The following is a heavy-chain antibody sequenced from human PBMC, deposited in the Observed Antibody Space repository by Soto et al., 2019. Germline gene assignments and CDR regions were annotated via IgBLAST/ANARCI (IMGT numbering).Heavy chain of an antibody. D-gene: IGHD6-19*01. V-gene: IGHV1-8*01. Sequence: GASVKVSCKASGYTFASFDINWVRQATGQGHEWMGWMNPNSGNTGYAQKFQRRDTMTRNTSISTAYMELSSLRSEDTAVYYCARSSGWYWFDPWGQGTLVTVSS. CDR1: GYTFASFD. J-gene: IGHJ5*02. CDR2: MNPNSGNT. CDR3: ARSSGWYWFDP.